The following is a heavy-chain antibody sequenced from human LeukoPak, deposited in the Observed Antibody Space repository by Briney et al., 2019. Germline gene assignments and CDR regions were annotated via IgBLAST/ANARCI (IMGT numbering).Heavy chain of an antibody. CDR3: ASEVVVPAEAEYFQH. CDR2: ISSSSSTI. D-gene: IGHD2-2*01. V-gene: IGHV3-48*01. J-gene: IGHJ1*01. Sequence: PGGSLRLSCAASGFTFSHFTMTWVRQAPGKGLEWVSYISSSSSTIYYADSVKGRFTISRDNAKNSLYLQMNSLRAEDTAVYYCASEVVVPAEAEYFQHWGQGTLVTVSS. CDR1: GFTFSHFT.